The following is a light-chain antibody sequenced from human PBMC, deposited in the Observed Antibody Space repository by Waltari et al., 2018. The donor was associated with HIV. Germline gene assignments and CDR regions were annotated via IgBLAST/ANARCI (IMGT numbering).Light chain of an antibody. J-gene: IGLJ3*02. Sequence: QSVLTQPPSVSGAPGQRVTISCTGSSPHNAAGSDGPWYQQLPATAPKLLIYGNSNRPSGVPDRFSGSKSGTSASLAITGLQAEDEADYYCQSYDSSLSGWVFGGGTKLTVL. CDR1: SPHNAAGSD. CDR2: GNS. V-gene: IGLV1-40*01. CDR3: QSYDSSLSGWV.